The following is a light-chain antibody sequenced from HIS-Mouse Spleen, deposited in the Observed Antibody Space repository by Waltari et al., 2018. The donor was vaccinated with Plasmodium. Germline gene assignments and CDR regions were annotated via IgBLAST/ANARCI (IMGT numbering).Light chain of an antibody. CDR2: LNSDGSH. V-gene: IGLV4-69*01. CDR1: SWPSSSA. J-gene: IGLJ2*01. Sequence: QLVLTQSPSASASLGASAKLTCPLLSWPSSSALAWHQQQPEKGPRYVMKLNSDGSHSKGDGIPDRFSGSSSGAERYLTISSLQSEDEADYYCQTWGTGMGVFGGGTKLTVL. CDR3: QTWGTGMGV.